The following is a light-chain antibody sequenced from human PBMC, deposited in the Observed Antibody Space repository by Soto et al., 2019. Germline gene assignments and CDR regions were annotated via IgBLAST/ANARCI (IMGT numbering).Light chain of an antibody. CDR1: SSDVGGYNY. V-gene: IGLV2-8*01. Sequence: QSALTQPPSASGSPGQSVSISCTGTSSDVGGYNYVSWYQQHPGRAPKLMIYEVTKRPSGVPDRFSGSKSGNTASLTVSGLLAEDEGDYYCSSYAGSNNLVFGGGTKLTVL. CDR2: EVT. CDR3: SSYAGSNNLV. J-gene: IGLJ2*01.